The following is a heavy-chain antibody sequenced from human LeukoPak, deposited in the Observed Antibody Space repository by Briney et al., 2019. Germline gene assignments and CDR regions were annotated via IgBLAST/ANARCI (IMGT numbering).Heavy chain of an antibody. Sequence: GGSLRLSCAASGFTFSSYAMSWVRQAPGKGLEWVSSISSSSSYIYYADSVKGRFTISRDNAKNSLYLQMNSLRAEDTAVYYCARDSPSDVIGIFGVRAEYFQHWGQGTLVTVSS. CDR2: ISSSSSYI. CDR1: GFTFSSYA. D-gene: IGHD3-3*01. J-gene: IGHJ1*01. V-gene: IGHV3-21*01. CDR3: ARDSPSDVIGIFGVRAEYFQH.